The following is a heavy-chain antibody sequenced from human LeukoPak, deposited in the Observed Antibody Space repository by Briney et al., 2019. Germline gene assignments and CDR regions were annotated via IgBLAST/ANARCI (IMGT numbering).Heavy chain of an antibody. CDR1: GGTFSSYA. D-gene: IGHD6-19*01. Sequence: SVKVSCKASGGTFSSYAISWVRQAPGQGLEWMGRIITIFGIANYAQEFQGRVTITADKSTSTAYMELSSLRSEDTAVYYCARLDSSGWYYFDYWGQGTLVTVSS. CDR2: IITIFGIA. J-gene: IGHJ4*02. CDR3: ARLDSSGWYYFDY. V-gene: IGHV1-69*04.